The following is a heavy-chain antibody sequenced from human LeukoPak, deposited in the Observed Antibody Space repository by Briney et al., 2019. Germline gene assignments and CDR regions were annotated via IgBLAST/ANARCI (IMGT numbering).Heavy chain of an antibody. J-gene: IGHJ4*02. CDR1: GLTFSSYN. Sequence: TWGSLSLSCVASGLTFSSYNMNWVRQAPGKGLEWVSFISSSSNYIYYADSVKGRFTISRDNAKNSLLLQMNSLRAEDTAVYYCARGTPTTRDFDYWGQGTLVIVSS. CDR2: ISSSSNYI. CDR3: ARGTPTTRDFDY. D-gene: IGHD4-11*01. V-gene: IGHV3-21*01.